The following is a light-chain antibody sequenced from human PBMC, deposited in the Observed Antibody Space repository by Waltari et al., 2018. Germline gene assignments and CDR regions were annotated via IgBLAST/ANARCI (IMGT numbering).Light chain of an antibody. CDR2: AVS. CDR3: RQSIQVPRT. J-gene: IGKJ4*02. Sequence: IVMTQTPVSLSVTPGQPASISCKSSQSLLHTDGKRYLYWYLPKPGQPPELMIHAVSKRCTGVLDRFSGSGAETDYSLKSSRVEAEDGDVYYCRQSIQVPRTFSAGTTVELK. V-gene: IGKV2D-29*01. CDR1: QSLLHTDGKRY.